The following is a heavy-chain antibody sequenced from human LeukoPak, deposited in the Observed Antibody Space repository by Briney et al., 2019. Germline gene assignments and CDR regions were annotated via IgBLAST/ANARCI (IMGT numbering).Heavy chain of an antibody. D-gene: IGHD2-2*01. J-gene: IGHJ6*03. CDR1: GGSISSSSYY. CDR3: ARQYQLLSAYYYYYMDV. Sequence: SQTLSLTCTVSGGSISSSSYYWGWIRQPPGKGLEWIGSIYYSGSTYYNPPLKSRVTISVDTSKNQFSLKLSSVTAADTAVCYCARQYQLLSAYYYYYMDVWGKGTTVTVSS. CDR2: IYYSGST. V-gene: IGHV4-39*01.